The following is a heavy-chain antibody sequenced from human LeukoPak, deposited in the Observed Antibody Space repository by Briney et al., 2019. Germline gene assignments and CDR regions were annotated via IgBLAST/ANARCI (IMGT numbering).Heavy chain of an antibody. CDR3: AGKGLGAAGLDY. Sequence: SETLSLTCTVSGGSISSYYWSWIRQPPGKGLEWIGYIYYSGSTNYNPSLKSRVTISVDTSKNQFSLKLSSVTAADPAVYYCAGKGLGAAGLDYWGQGTLVTVSS. V-gene: IGHV4-59*01. CDR2: IYYSGST. J-gene: IGHJ4*02. D-gene: IGHD6-13*01. CDR1: GGSISSYY.